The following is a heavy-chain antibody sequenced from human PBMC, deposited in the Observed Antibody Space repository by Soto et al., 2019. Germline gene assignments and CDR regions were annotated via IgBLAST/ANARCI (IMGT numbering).Heavy chain of an antibody. CDR3: ARRGGGVVLTATTPFDY. V-gene: IGHV4-4*02. Sequence: QVPLQESGPRLVRPSGTLSLTCTVSSGSISTANWWSWVRQPPGRGLEWIGEIYHSGSTNYNLSLKSRVTLSVDKAKNQCPLRLSSVTAADTAMYYCARRGGGVVLTATTPFDYWGQGTLVTVSS. CDR1: SGSISTANW. J-gene: IGHJ4*02. D-gene: IGHD2-21*02. CDR2: IYHSGST.